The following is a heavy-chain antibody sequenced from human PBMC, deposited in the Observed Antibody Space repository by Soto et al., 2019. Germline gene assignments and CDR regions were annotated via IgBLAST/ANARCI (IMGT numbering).Heavy chain of an antibody. Sequence: SETLSLTCTVSGGSISSSSYYWGWIRQPPGKGLEWIGSIYYSGSTYYNPSLKSRVTISVDTSKNQFSLKLSSVTAADTAVYYCARADTAMVTDYWGQGTLVTVSS. V-gene: IGHV4-39*01. CDR2: IYYSGST. D-gene: IGHD5-18*01. CDR1: GGSISSSSYY. CDR3: ARADTAMVTDY. J-gene: IGHJ4*02.